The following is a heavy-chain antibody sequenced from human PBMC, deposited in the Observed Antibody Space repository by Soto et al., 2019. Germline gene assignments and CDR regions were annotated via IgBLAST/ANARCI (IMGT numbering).Heavy chain of an antibody. CDR3: AKVGRVVSGRISAGYFDY. CDR1: GFTFSSYA. J-gene: IGHJ4*02. CDR2: ISGSGGST. V-gene: IGHV3-23*01. Sequence: GGSLRLSCAASGFTFSSYAMSWVRQAPGKGLEWVSAISGSGGSTYYADSVKGRFTISRDNSKNTLYLQMNSLRAEDTAVYYCAKVGRVVSGRISAGYFDYWGQGTLVTVSS. D-gene: IGHD1-26*01.